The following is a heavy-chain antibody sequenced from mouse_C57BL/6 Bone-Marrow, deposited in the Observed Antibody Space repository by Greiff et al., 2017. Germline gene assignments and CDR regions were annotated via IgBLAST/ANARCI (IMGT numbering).Heavy chain of an antibody. J-gene: IGHJ3*01. D-gene: IGHD2-3*01. Sequence: VQLQQSGAELVKPGASVKLSCKASGYTFTSYWMHWVKQRPGQGLEWIGMIHPNSGSTNYNEKFKSKATLTVDKSSSTAYMQLSSLTSEDSAVYYCARKEGWSSFAYWGQGTLVTVSA. CDR2: IHPNSGST. V-gene: IGHV1-64*01. CDR1: GYTFTSYW. CDR3: ARKEGWSSFAY.